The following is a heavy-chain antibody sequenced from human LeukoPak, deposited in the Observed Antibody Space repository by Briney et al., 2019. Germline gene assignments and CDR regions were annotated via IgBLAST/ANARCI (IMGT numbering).Heavy chain of an antibody. J-gene: IGHJ3*02. CDR3: LTDAFDI. CDR2: ISNDGRR. CDR1: GFTFSTYG. Sequence: GRSLRLSCAASGFTFSTYGLHWVRQAPGKGLEWVAVISNDGRRYYAESVKGRFTISRDNSKEMLFLQMNTLKIEDTAVYYCLTDAFDIWGQGMMVTVTS. V-gene: IGHV3-30*03.